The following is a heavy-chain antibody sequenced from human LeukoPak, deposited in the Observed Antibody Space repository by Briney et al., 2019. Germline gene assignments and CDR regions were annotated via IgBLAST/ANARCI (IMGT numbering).Heavy chain of an antibody. CDR2: IYPGDSDT. D-gene: IGHD2-2*01. J-gene: IGHJ6*02. V-gene: IGHV5-51*01. Sequence: GESLRISCKGSGYSFTNYWIGWVRQMPGKGLEWMGIIYPGDSDTTYSPSFQGQVTISADKSISTAYLQWSSLKASDTAMYYCARRDGYCSSTSCYADYYYGMDVWGQGTTVTVSS. CDR1: GYSFTNYW. CDR3: ARRDGYCSSTSCYADYYYGMDV.